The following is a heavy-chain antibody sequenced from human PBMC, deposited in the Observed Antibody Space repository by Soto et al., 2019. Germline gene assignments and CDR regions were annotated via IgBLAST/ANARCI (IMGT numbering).Heavy chain of an antibody. CDR1: GYSFSIYA. CDR3: ARDTGDGTFDF. J-gene: IGHJ4*02. D-gene: IGHD7-27*01. Sequence: SLNVSCKASGYSFSIYAMHWVRQAPGQRLEWMGWINAGYGNTKSSQKFQDRVTISRDTSASTAYMELTSLRSEDTAVYYCARDTGDGTFDFWGQGTLVTGSS. CDR2: INAGYGNT. V-gene: IGHV1-3*01.